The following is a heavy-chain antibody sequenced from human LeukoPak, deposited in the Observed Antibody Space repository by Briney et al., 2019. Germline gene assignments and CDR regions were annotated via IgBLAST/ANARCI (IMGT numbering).Heavy chain of an antibody. Sequence: GESLKISCKGSGYSFTSYWIGWVRQMPGKGLEWLGIIYPGDSDTRYSPSFQGQVTISADKSISTAYLQWSSLKASDTAMYYCARQSLTKYSSSGESWHAFDIWGQGTMVTVSS. V-gene: IGHV5-51*01. CDR2: IYPGDSDT. CDR3: ARQSLTKYSSSGESWHAFDI. CDR1: GYSFTSYW. J-gene: IGHJ3*02. D-gene: IGHD6-13*01.